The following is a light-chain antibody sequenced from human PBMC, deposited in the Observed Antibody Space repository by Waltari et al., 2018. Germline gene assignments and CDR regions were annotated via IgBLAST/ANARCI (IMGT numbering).Light chain of an antibody. CDR3: QQYSKWYS. Sequence: EIVLTQSPATLSLSPGERATLSCRASQSVSSSLAWYQQKPGQAPRLLIYGASSRATGIPDRFSGSGSGTDFTLTISSLEPEDFAVYYCQQYSKWYSFGQGTKVEIK. V-gene: IGKV3-15*01. CDR2: GAS. CDR1: QSVSSS. J-gene: IGKJ2*03.